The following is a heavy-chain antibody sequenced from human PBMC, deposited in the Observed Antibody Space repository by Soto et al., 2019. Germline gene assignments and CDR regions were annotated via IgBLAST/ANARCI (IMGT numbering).Heavy chain of an antibody. J-gene: IGHJ4*02. D-gene: IGHD2-8*01. CDR1: GFSFSNCW. CDR2: VNTDGSIT. V-gene: IGHV3-74*01. CDR3: ARNFNGDVPH. Sequence: EVQLVESGGGLVQPGGSLRLSCAASGFSFSNCWMHWVRQAPGKGPVWVSRVNTDGSITSYADSVKGRFTISRDNAKNTLYLQMNSLRAEDTAVYYCARNFNGDVPHWGQGTLVTVSS.